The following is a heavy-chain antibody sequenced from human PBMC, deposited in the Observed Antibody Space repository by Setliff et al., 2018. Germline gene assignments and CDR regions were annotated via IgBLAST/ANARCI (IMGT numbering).Heavy chain of an antibody. CDR3: AKPQVELRWGFES. J-gene: IGHJ4*02. V-gene: IGHV3-23*03. Sequence: PGGSLRLSCAASGFTFSTYAMSWVRQAPGRGLEWVSTIYSGDRNTFYTDSVKGRFTIFRDGSKNTLSLQMTSLRAADTAVYYCAKPQVELRWGFESWGQGTPVTVSS. D-gene: IGHD1-7*01. CDR2: IYSGDRNT. CDR1: GFTFSTYA.